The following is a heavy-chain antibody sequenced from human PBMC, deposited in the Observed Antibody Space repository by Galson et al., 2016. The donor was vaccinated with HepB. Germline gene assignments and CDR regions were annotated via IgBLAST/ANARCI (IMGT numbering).Heavy chain of an antibody. CDR2: IRGGNTNT. CDR3: ARDHDWAFDY. D-gene: IGHD3-9*01. J-gene: IGHJ4*02. Sequence: SLRLSCAASGFTFSTYSMNWVRQAPGKGLEWIAYIRGGNTNTDYAVSVKGRFTISRDDAMNSLFLQMNSLRDEDTAIYYCARDHDWAFDYWGQGTLVSVSS. CDR1: GFTFSTYS. V-gene: IGHV3-48*02.